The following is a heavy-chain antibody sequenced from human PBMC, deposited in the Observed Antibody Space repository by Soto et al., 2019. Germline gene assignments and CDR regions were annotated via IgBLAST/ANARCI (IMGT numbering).Heavy chain of an antibody. V-gene: IGHV4-59*01. CDR1: GVSISSYY. J-gene: IGHJ4*02. Sequence: PSETLSLTCTVSGVSISSYYWSWIRQPPGKGLEWIGYIYYSGSTNYNPSLKSRVTISVDTSKNQFSLKLSSVTAADTAVYYCAKYSGLYFDYWGQGTLVTVS. CDR3: AKYSGLYFDY. CDR2: IYYSGST. D-gene: IGHD5-12*01.